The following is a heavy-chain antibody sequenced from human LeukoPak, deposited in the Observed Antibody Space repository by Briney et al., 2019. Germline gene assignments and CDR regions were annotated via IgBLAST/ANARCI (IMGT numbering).Heavy chain of an antibody. CDR2: INPNSGGT. V-gene: IGHV1-2*06. J-gene: IGHJ4*02. CDR3: ARESRPDSSSSEGFDH. D-gene: IGHD6-6*01. Sequence: GASVKVSCKASGYTFTSYYMHWVRQAPGQGLEWMGRINPNSGGTNYAQKFQGRVTMTRDTSISTAYMELSRLRSDDTAVYYCARESRPDSSSSEGFDHWGQGTLVTVSS. CDR1: GYTFTSYY.